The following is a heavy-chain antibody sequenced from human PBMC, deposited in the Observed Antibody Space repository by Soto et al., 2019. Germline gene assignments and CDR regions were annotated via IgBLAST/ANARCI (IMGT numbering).Heavy chain of an antibody. CDR3: AKGDIAARRHSWFDR. V-gene: IGHV1-69*12. D-gene: IGHD6-6*01. CDR1: GGTFSSYA. CDR2: IIPIFGTA. Sequence: QVQLVQSGAEVKKPGSSVKVSCKASGGTFSSYAISWVRQAPGQGLEWMGGIIPIFGTANYAQKFQGRVTIXXDXPXXTAYMELGRLGSGDQAVYSWAKGDIAARRHSWFDRWGQGSLVNVPA. J-gene: IGHJ5*02.